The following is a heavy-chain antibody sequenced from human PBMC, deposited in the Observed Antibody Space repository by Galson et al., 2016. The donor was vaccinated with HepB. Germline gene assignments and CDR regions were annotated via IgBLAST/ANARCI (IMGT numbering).Heavy chain of an antibody. D-gene: IGHD6-6*01. CDR1: GYSFTSFD. J-gene: IGHJ6*04. V-gene: IGHV1-8*01. Sequence: SVKVSCKASGYSFTSFDTNWVRQASGQGLEWMGWVNPSSGKTAYAQKFQGRVTMTRDPSTDTAYMELSGLSSEDTAVYYCARYPAGTLAARPVDDYCNEMDVWAKGTTVSVSS. CDR2: VNPSSGKT. CDR3: ARYPAGTLAARPVDDYCNEMDV.